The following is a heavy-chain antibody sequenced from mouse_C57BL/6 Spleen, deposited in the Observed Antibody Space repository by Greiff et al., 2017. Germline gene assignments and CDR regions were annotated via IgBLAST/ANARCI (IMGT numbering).Heavy chain of an antibody. Sequence: VQLKESVAELVRPGASVKLSCTASGFNFKNSYMHWVKQRPEQGLEWIGRIHPAIGNTKYAAKIQGKATIAADTSSNTTYLQLSSLSSEDTAIYSCALPNYGSGYYGMDYWGQGTTVTVSS. V-gene: IGHV14-3*01. CDR1: GFNFKNSY. D-gene: IGHD1-1*01. J-gene: IGHJ4*01. CDR2: IHPAIGNT. CDR3: ALPNYGSGYYGMDY.